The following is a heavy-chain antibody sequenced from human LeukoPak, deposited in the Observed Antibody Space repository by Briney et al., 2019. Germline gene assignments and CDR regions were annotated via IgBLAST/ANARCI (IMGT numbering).Heavy chain of an antibody. CDR3: ARDPTAATPQYFDY. CDR1: GFTFNNYG. J-gene: IGHJ4*02. V-gene: IGHV3-30*03. Sequence: PGGSLRLSCAASGFTFNNYGMYWVRQAPGKGLEWVTYISDDGRRKYYADSVQGRFSISRDNSKNTVDLQMNSLRAEDTAVYYCARDPTAATPQYFDYWGQGTLVTVSS. CDR2: ISDDGRRK. D-gene: IGHD1-14*01.